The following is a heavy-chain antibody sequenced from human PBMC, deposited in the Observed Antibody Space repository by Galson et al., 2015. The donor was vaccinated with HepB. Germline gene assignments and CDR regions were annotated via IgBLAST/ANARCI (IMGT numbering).Heavy chain of an antibody. V-gene: IGHV3-23*01. CDR1: GFTFSSYA. D-gene: IGHD2-2*02. CDR2: ISGSGGST. CDR3: AKLPCSSTSCYTSRTDWYFDL. J-gene: IGHJ2*01. Sequence: SLRLSCAASGFTFSSYAMSWVRQAPGKGLEWVSAISGSGGSTYYADSVKGRFTISRDNSKNTLYLQMNSLRAEDTAVYYCAKLPCSSTSCYTSRTDWYFDLWGRGTLVTVSS.